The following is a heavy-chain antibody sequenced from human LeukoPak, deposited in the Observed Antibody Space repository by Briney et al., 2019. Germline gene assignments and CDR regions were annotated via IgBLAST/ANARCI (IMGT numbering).Heavy chain of an antibody. D-gene: IGHD3-22*01. V-gene: IGHV3-74*01. CDR1: GFTFSSYW. CDR2: INSDGSST. J-gene: IGHJ4*02. CDR3: ARAAHLYYYDSSGYSPDY. Sequence: GGSLRLSCAASGFTFSSYWMHWVRQAPGKGLVWVARINSDGSSTSYADSVKGRFTISRDNAKTTLYLKMNSLSAGDTAAYYCARAAHLYYYDSSGYSPDYWGQGTLVTVSS.